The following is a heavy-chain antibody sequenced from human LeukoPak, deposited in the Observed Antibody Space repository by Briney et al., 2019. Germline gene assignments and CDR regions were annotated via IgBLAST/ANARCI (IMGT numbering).Heavy chain of an antibody. CDR1: RFTFNNYG. D-gene: IGHD3-22*01. J-gene: IGHJ6*02. CDR2: VSSNGGRT. V-gene: IGHV3-64D*06. Sequence: GASLRLSCSASRFTFNNYGMHWVRQAPGGGLEYVLGVSSNGGRTYSADSVKRRFTISRDNYKNTLYLQMRSLRTEDTAVYHCVKDSSSILMTYTMDVWGQGTTITVSS. CDR3: VKDSSSILMTYTMDV.